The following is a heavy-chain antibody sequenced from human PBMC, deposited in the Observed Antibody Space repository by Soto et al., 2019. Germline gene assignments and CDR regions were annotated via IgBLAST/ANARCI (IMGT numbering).Heavy chain of an antibody. Sequence: SETLSLTCAVYGGSFSGYYWSWIRQPPGKGLEWIGEINHSGSTNYNPSLKSRVTISVDTSKNQFSLKLSSVTAADTAVYYCARGGIVVVPAAIRGFDYWGQGTLVTVSS. J-gene: IGHJ4*02. CDR2: INHSGST. V-gene: IGHV4-34*01. CDR1: GGSFSGYY. CDR3: ARGGIVVVPAAIRGFDY. D-gene: IGHD2-2*01.